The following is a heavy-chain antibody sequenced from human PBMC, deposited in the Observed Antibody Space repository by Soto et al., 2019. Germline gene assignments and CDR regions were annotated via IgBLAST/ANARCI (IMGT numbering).Heavy chain of an antibody. D-gene: IGHD2-15*01. Sequence: SVKVSCKASGGTFSSYTISWVRQAPGQGLEWMGRIIPILGIANYAQKFQGRVTITADKSTSTAYMELSSLRSEDTAVYYCARDMFCSGGSGDSRGYHGTNWFDPWGQGTLVTVSS. J-gene: IGHJ5*02. CDR2: IIPILGIA. CDR3: ARDMFCSGGSGDSRGYHGTNWFDP. V-gene: IGHV1-69*04. CDR1: GGTFSSYT.